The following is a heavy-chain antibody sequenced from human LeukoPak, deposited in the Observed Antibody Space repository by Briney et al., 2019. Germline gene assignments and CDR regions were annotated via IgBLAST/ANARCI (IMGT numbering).Heavy chain of an antibody. V-gene: IGHV3-21*04. Sequence: GGSLRLSCAASGFTFSSYSMNWVRQAPGKGLEWVSSISSSSSYIYYADSVKGRFTISRDNAKNSLYLQMNSLRAEDTAVYYCARDRYPIAAAGIHYFDYWGQGTLVTVSS. CDR3: ARDRYPIAAAGIHYFDY. CDR2: ISSSSSYI. CDR1: GFTFSSYS. D-gene: IGHD6-13*01. J-gene: IGHJ4*02.